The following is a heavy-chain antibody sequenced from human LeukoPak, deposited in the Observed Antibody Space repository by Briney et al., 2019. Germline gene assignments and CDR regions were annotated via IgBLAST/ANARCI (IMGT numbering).Heavy chain of an antibody. V-gene: IGHV3-53*01. CDR3: ARGFDSRFFDY. J-gene: IGHJ4*02. CDR2: IYSGGIT. D-gene: IGHD3-22*01. Sequence: GGSLRLSCAASGFTVSSDYMSWVRQAPGKGLEWVSVIYSGGITYYADSVKGRFTISRDNSKNTLYLQMNSLRVEDTAVYYCARGFDSRFFDYWGQGTLVTVSS. CDR1: GFTVSSDY.